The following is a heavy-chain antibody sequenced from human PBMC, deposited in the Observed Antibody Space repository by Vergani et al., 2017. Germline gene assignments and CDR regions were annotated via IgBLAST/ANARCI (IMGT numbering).Heavy chain of an antibody. J-gene: IGHJ5*01. V-gene: IGHV3-23*01. Sequence: EVQLLESGGDLVQPGGSLRLSCAASGFSFTTYAMSWVRQAPGKGLEWVSTINTNVDYTRYGDSVKGRFTISRDNSKSTLYLQMNSLRTEDTDIYYCAKGGWNYWFDSWDQGTLVIVS. CDR2: INTNVDYT. D-gene: IGHD1-1*01. CDR3: AKGGWNYWFDS. CDR1: GFSFTTYA.